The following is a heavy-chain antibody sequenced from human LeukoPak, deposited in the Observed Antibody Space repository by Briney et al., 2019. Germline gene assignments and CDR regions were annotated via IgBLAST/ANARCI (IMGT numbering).Heavy chain of an antibody. J-gene: IGHJ4*02. V-gene: IGHV3-53*01. CDR2: IYSGGST. Sequence: AGGSLRLSCAASGFTVSSSYMRWVRQAPGKGLEWVSLIYSGGSTYYAASVKGRFTISRDNSKNTLYLQMNSLRPEDTAVYYCAKGYNYAYEYWGQGTLVTVSS. CDR1: GFTVSSSY. CDR3: AKGYNYAYEY. D-gene: IGHD5-18*01.